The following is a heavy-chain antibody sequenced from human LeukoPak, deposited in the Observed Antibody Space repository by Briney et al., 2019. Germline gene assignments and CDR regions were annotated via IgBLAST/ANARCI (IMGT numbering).Heavy chain of an antibody. Sequence: SETLSLTCTVSGGSISIYYWSWIRQPPGKGLEWIGYIYYSGSTNYNPSLKSRVTISVDTSKNQFSLKLSSVTAADTAVYYCARLELSLFAFDIWGQGTMVTVSS. V-gene: IGHV4-59*01. D-gene: IGHD3-16*02. CDR1: GGSISIYY. CDR3: ARLELSLFAFDI. J-gene: IGHJ3*02. CDR2: IYYSGST.